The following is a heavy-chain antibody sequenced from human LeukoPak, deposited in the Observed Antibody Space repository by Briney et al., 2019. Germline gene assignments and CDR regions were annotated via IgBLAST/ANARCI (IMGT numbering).Heavy chain of an antibody. J-gene: IGHJ3*01. D-gene: IGHD3-9*01. V-gene: IGHV1-69*13. CDR2: IIPIFARV. CDR1: GGTFSSYA. CDR3: ARETGYLSHDASREDAFDV. Sequence: GASVKVSCKASGGTFSSYAISWVRQAPGQGLEWMGGIIPIFARVNYEQKFQGRVTITADESTSTAYMELTSLRSEDTAVYYCARETGYLSHDASREDAFDVWGQGTLVTVSS.